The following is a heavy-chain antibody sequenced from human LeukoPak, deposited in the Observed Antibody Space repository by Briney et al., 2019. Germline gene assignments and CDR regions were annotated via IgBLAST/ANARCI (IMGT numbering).Heavy chain of an antibody. V-gene: IGHV3-7*01. CDR3: ARGEVVMDY. CDR2: IKQDGREK. J-gene: IGHJ4*02. D-gene: IGHD2-21*01. CDR1: GFTFSSYW. Sequence: GGSLRLSCAASGFTFSSYWMSWVRHAPGKGLEWVANIKQDGREKSYVDSVKGRFTSSRDNAKNSLYLQMNRLSAEDTAVYYCARGEVVMDYWGQGTLVTVSS.